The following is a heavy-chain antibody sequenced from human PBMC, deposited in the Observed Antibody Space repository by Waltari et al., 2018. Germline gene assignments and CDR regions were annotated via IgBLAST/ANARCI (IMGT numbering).Heavy chain of an antibody. CDR1: GFFFKHYG. V-gene: IGHV3-33*01. Sequence: QVQLVESGGGVVPPGRSLRLSCAASGFFFKHYGMHWVRQAPGKGLEWVAVVWFDGSKEFYADSVKGRFIISRDDSNNIVYLQMNALRAEDTAVYHCVRDVDTSSHLNRFDPWGQGTRVTVSS. J-gene: IGHJ5*02. CDR2: VWFDGSKE. CDR3: VRDVDTSSHLNRFDP. D-gene: IGHD3-22*01.